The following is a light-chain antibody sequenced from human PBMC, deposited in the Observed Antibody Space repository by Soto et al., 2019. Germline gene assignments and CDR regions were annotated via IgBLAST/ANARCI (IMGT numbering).Light chain of an antibody. J-gene: IGKJ4*01. CDR1: QSVSSSH. Sequence: DIVLTQSPGTLSLPPGERAILSCSASQSVSSSHLAWYQQKPGQAPRLLIYGASSRATGIPDRFSDSGSGTDFTLTISRLEPEDFAVYYCQQYGTSPPALTFGGGTKVEIK. CDR3: QQYGTSPPALT. CDR2: GAS. V-gene: IGKV3-20*01.